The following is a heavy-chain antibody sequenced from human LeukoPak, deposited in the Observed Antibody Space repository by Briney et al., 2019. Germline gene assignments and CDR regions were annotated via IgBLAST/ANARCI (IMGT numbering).Heavy chain of an antibody. Sequence: GGSLRLSCAASGFTFSSYAMHWVRQAPGKGLEWVAVISYDGSNKYYADSVKGRFTISRDNSKNTLYLQMNSLRAEDTAVYYCASLQRGSSYYYYYMDVWGKGTTVTVSS. J-gene: IGHJ6*03. CDR1: GFTFSSYA. CDR3: ASLQRGSSYYYYYMDV. D-gene: IGHD2-15*01. V-gene: IGHV3-30-3*01. CDR2: ISYDGSNK.